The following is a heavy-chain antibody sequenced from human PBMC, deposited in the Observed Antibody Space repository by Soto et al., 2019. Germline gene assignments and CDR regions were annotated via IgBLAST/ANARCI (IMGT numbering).Heavy chain of an antibody. J-gene: IGHJ6*02. Sequence: SETLSLTCTVSGGSISSGDYYWSWIRQPPGKGLEWIGYIYYSGSTYYNPSLKSRVTISVDTSKNQFSLKLSSVTAADTAVYYCARDRDYGDYRTYGMDVWGQGTTVTVSS. D-gene: IGHD4-17*01. CDR2: IYYSGST. V-gene: IGHV4-30-4*01. CDR1: GGSISSGDYY. CDR3: ARDRDYGDYRTYGMDV.